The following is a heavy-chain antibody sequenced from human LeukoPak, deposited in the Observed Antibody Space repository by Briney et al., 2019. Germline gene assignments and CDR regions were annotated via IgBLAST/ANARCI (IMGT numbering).Heavy chain of an antibody. V-gene: IGHV4-34*01. CDR3: ARAVTRKDIVLMVYAILSYYFDY. Sequence: SETLSLTCAVYGGSFSGYYWSWIRQPPGKGLEWIGEINHSGSTNYNPSLKSRVTISVDTSKDQFSLKLSSVTAADTAVYYCARAVTRKDIVLMVYAILSYYFDYWGQGTLVTVSS. D-gene: IGHD2-8*01. CDR2: INHSGST. CDR1: GGSFSGYY. J-gene: IGHJ4*02.